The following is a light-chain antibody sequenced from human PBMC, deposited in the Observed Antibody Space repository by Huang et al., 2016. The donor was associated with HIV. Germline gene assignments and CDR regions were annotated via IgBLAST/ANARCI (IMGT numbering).Light chain of an antibody. CDR1: RSGGNN. Sequence: LVMTQSPATLSVSPGESVTLSCRASRSGGNNLARYKQKVGQAPRLLIYGAAARATGIAARFSGSGSGTDFTLTISSLQSEDFAVYYCQQYNDWPPWYTFGQGTKLEIK. CDR3: QQYNDWPPWYT. V-gene: IGKV3-15*01. CDR2: GAA. J-gene: IGKJ2*01.